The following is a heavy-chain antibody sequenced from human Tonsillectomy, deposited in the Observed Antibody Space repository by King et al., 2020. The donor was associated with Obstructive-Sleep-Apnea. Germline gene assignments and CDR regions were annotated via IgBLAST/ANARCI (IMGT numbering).Heavy chain of an antibody. CDR3: ARDPPHLRPLVVPAAMREYYYYGMDV. CDR1: GFTFSSYW. CDR2: INSDGSST. J-gene: IGHJ6*02. Sequence: VQLVESGGGLVQPGGSLRLSCAASGFTFSSYWMHWVRQAPGKGLVWVSRINSDGSSTSYADSVKGRFTISRDNAKNTLYLQMNSLRAEDTAVYYCARDPPHLRPLVVPAAMREYYYYGMDVWGQGTTVTVSS. V-gene: IGHV3-74*01. D-gene: IGHD2-2*01.